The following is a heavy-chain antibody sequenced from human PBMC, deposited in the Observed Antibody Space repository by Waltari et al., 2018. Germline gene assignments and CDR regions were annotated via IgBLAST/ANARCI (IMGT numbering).Heavy chain of an antibody. V-gene: IGHV1-46*03. J-gene: IGHJ6*02. CDR1: GGPFSRYF. Sequence: QVQLVQSGAEVKKPGASVKVSCRTFGGPFSRYFIFWVRQAPGQGLEWMGIINPSDGGTNYPQKFQDRVTMTRDTSTSTVYMELRSLRSEDTAVYYCTRDKLDYYNGMDVWGQGTTVTVSS. CDR3: TRDKLDYYNGMDV. D-gene: IGHD3-3*02. CDR2: INPSDGGT.